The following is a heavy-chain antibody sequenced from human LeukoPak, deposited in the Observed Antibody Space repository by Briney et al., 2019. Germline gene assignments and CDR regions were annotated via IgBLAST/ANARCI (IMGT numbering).Heavy chain of an antibody. Sequence: GGSLRLSCAASGFTFSSYGMHWVRQAPGKGLEWVAFIRYDGSNKYYADSVKGRFTISRDNSKNTLYLQMNSLRAEDTAVYYCAKDLSIVATIFCFDYWGQGTLVTVSS. V-gene: IGHV3-30*02. CDR1: GFTFSSYG. CDR2: IRYDGSNK. J-gene: IGHJ4*02. D-gene: IGHD5-12*01. CDR3: AKDLSIVATIFCFDY.